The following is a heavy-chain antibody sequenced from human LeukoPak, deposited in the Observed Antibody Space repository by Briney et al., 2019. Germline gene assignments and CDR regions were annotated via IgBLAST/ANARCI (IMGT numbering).Heavy chain of an antibody. Sequence: SQTLSLTCGVFGGSFSDYYWSWIRQPPGKGLEWIGEIKHSGNNNYNPSLKSRVTISVDPSKNQFSLKLTSVTAADTAAYYCARGNSSSSLNWFDPWGQGTLVTVSS. CDR3: ARGNSSSSLNWFDP. D-gene: IGHD6-6*01. CDR1: GGSFSDYY. J-gene: IGHJ5*02. CDR2: IKHSGNN. V-gene: IGHV4-34*01.